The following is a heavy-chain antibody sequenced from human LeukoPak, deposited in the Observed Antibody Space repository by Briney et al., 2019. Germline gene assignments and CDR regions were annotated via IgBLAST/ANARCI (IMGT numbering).Heavy chain of an antibody. CDR3: AISRRGYCSSTSCYGGWFDP. CDR2: INPNSSGT. V-gene: IGHV1-2*04. Sequence: GASVKVSCKASGYTFTGYYMHWVRQAPGQGLEWMGWINPNSSGTNYAQKFQGWVTMTRDTSISTAYMELSRLRSDDTAVYYCAISRRGYCSSTSCYGGWFDPWGQGTLVTVSS. CDR1: GYTFTGYY. J-gene: IGHJ5*02. D-gene: IGHD2-2*01.